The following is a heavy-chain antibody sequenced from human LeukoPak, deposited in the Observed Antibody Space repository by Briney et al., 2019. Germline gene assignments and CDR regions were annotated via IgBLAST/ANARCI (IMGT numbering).Heavy chain of an antibody. Sequence: VASVKVSCKASGYTFTSYGINWVRQATGQGLEWMGWMNPNSGNTGYAQKFQGRVTMTRDTSISTAYMELSRLRSDDTAVYYCARDQGHHDAFDIWGQGTMVTVSS. J-gene: IGHJ3*02. CDR1: GYTFTSYG. CDR3: ARDQGHHDAFDI. CDR2: MNPNSGNT. V-gene: IGHV1-8*02.